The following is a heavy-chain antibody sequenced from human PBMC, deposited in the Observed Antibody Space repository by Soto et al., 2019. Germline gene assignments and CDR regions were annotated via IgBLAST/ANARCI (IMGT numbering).Heavy chain of an antibody. CDR3: AAEYSNGYYYGMEV. D-gene: IGHD4-4*01. CDR2: IVVGRGNT. Sequence: PAKVSCKASGFTFTSSAVPWVRQARGQRLEWIGWIVVGRGNTNYAQKFQERVTITRDMSTSTAYMELSSLRSEDTAVYYFAAEYSNGYYYGMEVWGQGTTVTVSS. V-gene: IGHV1-58*01. J-gene: IGHJ6*02. CDR1: GFTFTSSA.